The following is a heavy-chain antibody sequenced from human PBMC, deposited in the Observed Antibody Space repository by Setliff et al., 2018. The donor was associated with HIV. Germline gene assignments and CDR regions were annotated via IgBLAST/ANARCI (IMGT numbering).Heavy chain of an antibody. CDR2: INHSGRT. CDR1: GESFSGFY. V-gene: IGHV4-34*01. D-gene: IGHD1-1*01. Sequence: SETLSLTCAVYGESFSGFYWTWIRQPPGKGLEWIGDINHSGRTNYNPSLKSRVTISVDTSKNHFSLKLRSVTAADTAVYYCAQLGMVDDFDYWGQGTLVTAPQ. CDR3: AQLGMVDDFDY. J-gene: IGHJ4*02.